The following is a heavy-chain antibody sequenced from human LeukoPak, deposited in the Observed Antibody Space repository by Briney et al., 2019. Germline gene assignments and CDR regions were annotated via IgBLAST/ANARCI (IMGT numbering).Heavy chain of an antibody. CDR3: AKDRTNYYGFDAFDI. CDR1: GFTFSSYG. J-gene: IGHJ3*02. V-gene: IGHV3-23*01. Sequence: GGTLRLSCAASGFTFSSYGMSWVRQAPGKGLKWVSAISGSGGSTYYADSVKGRFTISRDNSKNTLYLQMNSLRAEDTAVYYCAKDRTNYYGFDAFDIWGQGTMVTVSS. CDR2: ISGSGGST. D-gene: IGHD3-10*01.